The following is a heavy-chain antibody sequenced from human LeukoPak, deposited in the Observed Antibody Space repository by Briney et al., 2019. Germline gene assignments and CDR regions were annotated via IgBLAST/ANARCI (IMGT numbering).Heavy chain of an antibody. CDR2: IYSGGST. V-gene: IGHV3-53*01. CDR3: ARALLWFGELFDYGMDV. CDR1: GFTVSSNY. D-gene: IGHD3-10*01. Sequence: GGSLRLSCAASGFTVSSNYMSWVRQAPGKGLERVSVIYSGGSTYYADSVKGRFTISRDNSKNTLYLQMNSLRAEDTAVYYCARALLWFGELFDYGMDVWGKGTTVTVSS. J-gene: IGHJ6*04.